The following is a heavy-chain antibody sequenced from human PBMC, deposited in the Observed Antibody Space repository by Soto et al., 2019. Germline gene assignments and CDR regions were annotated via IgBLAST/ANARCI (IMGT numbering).Heavy chain of an antibody. CDR3: AKDRSSGTSFDS. CDR2: ITGSGSGT. CDR1: GFTFSGYA. D-gene: IGHD3-22*01. Sequence: EVQLLESGGGLVQPGGSLRLSCAASGFTFSGYAMSWVRQAPGKGLEWVSEITGSGSGTYYTDSVKGRFTISRDNSKTTLYLQMNSLRVEDTAVYYCAKDRSSGTSFDSWGQGTLVTVSS. J-gene: IGHJ4*01. V-gene: IGHV3-23*01.